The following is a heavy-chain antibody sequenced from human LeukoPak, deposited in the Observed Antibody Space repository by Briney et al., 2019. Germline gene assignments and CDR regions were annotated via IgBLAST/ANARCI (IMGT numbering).Heavy chain of an antibody. Sequence: PSQTLSLTCTVSGGSISSGGYYWTWVRQPAGKGLEWIGRTYTSGYTNYNPSLKSRVTISVDTSKNQFSLKLSSVTVADTAVYYCARTYYDVFSGYYSGGGPFDYWGQGTLVTVSS. D-gene: IGHD3-3*01. V-gene: IGHV4-61*02. CDR3: ARTYYDVFSGYYSGGGPFDY. CDR2: TYTSGYT. CDR1: GGSISSGGYY. J-gene: IGHJ4*02.